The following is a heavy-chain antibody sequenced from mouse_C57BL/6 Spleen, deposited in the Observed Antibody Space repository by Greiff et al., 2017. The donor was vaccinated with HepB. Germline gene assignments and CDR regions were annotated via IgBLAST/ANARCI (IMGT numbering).Heavy chain of an antibody. CDR2: IYPGDGDT. J-gene: IGHJ3*01. D-gene: IGHD4-1*01. CDR1: GYAFSSYW. V-gene: IGHV1-80*01. CDR3: ARDGTGAWFAY. Sequence: VKLVESGAELVKPGASVKISCKASGYAFSSYWMNWVKQRPGKGLEWIGQIYPGDGDTNYNGKFKGKATLTADKSSSTAYMQLSSLTSEDSAVYFCARDGTGAWFAYWGQGSLVTVSA.